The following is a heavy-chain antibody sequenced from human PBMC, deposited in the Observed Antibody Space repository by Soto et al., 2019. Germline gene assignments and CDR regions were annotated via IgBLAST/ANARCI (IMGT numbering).Heavy chain of an antibody. CDR1: GYTFSSYG. D-gene: IGHD3-22*01. CDR2: ISPYDGNT. J-gene: IGHJ6*02. Sequence: QVQLVQSGGEVKKPGASVKVSCKASGYTFSSYGINWVRQAPGQGLEWLGWISPYDGNTKYAQSLQGRVSMTTDTSTKTAYMEVRSLRSDDTAVYYCARGGYYDSSGSRNYHYYGMHVWGQGTTVTVSS. CDR3: ARGGYYDSSGSRNYHYYGMHV. V-gene: IGHV1-18*01.